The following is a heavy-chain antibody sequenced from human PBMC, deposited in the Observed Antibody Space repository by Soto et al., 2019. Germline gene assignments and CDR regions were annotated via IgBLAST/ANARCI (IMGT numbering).Heavy chain of an antibody. Sequence: EVQLVESGGGLVQPGGSLRLSCAASGFTFSSYWMHWVRQAPGEGLMWVSRINPDGSTTSYADSVKGRFTISRDNAKNTLYLQMNSLRVEDTAVYYCARVATTVTTPGMDVWGQGTTVTVSS. V-gene: IGHV3-74*01. CDR2: INPDGSTT. D-gene: IGHD4-4*01. CDR1: GFTFSSYW. CDR3: ARVATTVTTPGMDV. J-gene: IGHJ6*02.